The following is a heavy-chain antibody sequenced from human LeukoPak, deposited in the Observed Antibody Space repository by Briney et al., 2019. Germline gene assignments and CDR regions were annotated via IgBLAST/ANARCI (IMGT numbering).Heavy chain of an antibody. CDR2: ISYDGSNK. V-gene: IGHV3-30-3*01. CDR1: GFTFSSYA. D-gene: IGHD3-10*01. J-gene: IGHJ4*02. Sequence: PGGSLRLSCAASGFTFSSYAMHWVRQAPGKGLEWVAVISYDGSNKYYADSVKGRFTISRDNSKNTLYLQMNSLRAEDTAVYYCARVGITMVRAFDYWGQGTLVTVSS. CDR3: ARVGITMVRAFDY.